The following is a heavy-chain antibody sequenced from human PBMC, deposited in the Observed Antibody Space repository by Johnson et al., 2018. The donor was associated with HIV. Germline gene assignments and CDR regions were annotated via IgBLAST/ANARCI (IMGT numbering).Heavy chain of an antibody. CDR3: ARGGGAYCGGDCWDAFDI. Sequence: VQLVESGGGVVQPGGSLRLSCAASGFTFSSYWMSWVRQAPGTGLQWVSIIFSGDSTYYADSVKGRFIIPRDNSKSTLYLQLNSLRAEDTGIYYCARGGGAYCGGDCWDAFDIWGQGTMVTVSS. J-gene: IGHJ3*02. CDR1: GFTFSSYW. V-gene: IGHV3-66*01. D-gene: IGHD2-21*02. CDR2: IFSGDST.